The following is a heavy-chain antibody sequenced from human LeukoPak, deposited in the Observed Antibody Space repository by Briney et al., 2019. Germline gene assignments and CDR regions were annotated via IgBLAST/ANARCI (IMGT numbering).Heavy chain of an antibody. CDR2: IIPILDLT. CDR1: GGTFNHFG. D-gene: IGHD1-1*01. V-gene: IGHV1-69*04. CDR3: ARDSGRPPTSFDY. J-gene: IGHJ4*02. Sequence: GASVKVSCKASGGTFNHFGINWVRQAPGQGLEWMGRIIPILDLTKYAPKIQDRVTITADKSTSTAYMELNSLRSEDTAVYFCARDSGRPPTSFDYWSQGTLVTVSS.